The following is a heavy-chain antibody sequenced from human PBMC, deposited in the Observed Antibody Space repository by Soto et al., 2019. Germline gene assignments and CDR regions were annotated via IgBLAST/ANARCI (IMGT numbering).Heavy chain of an antibody. V-gene: IGHV1-3*01. CDR3: ARDPYYYGSGSYPTTYYYYCMDV. CDR2: INAGNGNT. Sequence: ASVKVSCKASGYTFTSYAMHWVRQAPGQRLEWMGWINAGNGNTKYSQKFQGRVTITRDTSASTAYMELSSLRSEDTAVYYCARDPYYYGSGSYPTTYYYYCMDVWGQGPTVTV. D-gene: IGHD3-10*01. CDR1: GYTFTSYA. J-gene: IGHJ6*01.